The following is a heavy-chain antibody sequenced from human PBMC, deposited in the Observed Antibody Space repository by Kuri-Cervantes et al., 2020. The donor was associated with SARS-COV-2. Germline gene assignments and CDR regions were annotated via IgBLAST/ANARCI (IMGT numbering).Heavy chain of an antibody. Sequence: LRLSCTVSGGSISSGDYYWSWIRQPPGKGLEWIGYIYYSGSTYYNPSLKSRVTISVDTSKNQFSLKLSSVTAADTAVYYCARAPVSAFDIWGQGTMVTVSS. CDR3: ARAPVSAFDI. CDR1: GGSISSGDYY. V-gene: IGHV4-30-4*08. J-gene: IGHJ3*02. CDR2: IYYSGST.